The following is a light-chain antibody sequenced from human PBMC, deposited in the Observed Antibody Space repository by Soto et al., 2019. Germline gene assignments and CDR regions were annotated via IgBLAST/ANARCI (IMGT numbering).Light chain of an antibody. CDR2: DAS. Sequence: IQMTQSPSTLSASVGDGVTITCRASQRISTWLAWYQKKPGKAPKLLISDASSLETGVPSRFSGSGSGPDFTLTISSLQPEDFATYYCQQSYSSPPTFGQGTKVDIK. V-gene: IGKV1-5*01. CDR1: QRISTW. CDR3: QQSYSSPPT. J-gene: IGKJ1*01.